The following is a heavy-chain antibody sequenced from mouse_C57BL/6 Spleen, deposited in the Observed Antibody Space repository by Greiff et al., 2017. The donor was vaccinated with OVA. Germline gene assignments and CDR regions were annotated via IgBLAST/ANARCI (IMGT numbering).Heavy chain of an antibody. V-gene: IGHV10-3*01. CDR1: GFTFNTYA. CDR2: IRSKSSNYAT. D-gene: IGHD2-4*01. CDR3: VREDIYYDYDGFAY. J-gene: IGHJ3*01. Sequence: DVMLVESGGGLVQPKGSLKLSCAASGFTFNTYAMHWVRQAPGKGLEWVARIRSKSSNYATYYADSVKDRFTISRDDSQSMLYLQMNNLKTEDTAMYYCVREDIYYDYDGFAYWGQGTLVTVSA.